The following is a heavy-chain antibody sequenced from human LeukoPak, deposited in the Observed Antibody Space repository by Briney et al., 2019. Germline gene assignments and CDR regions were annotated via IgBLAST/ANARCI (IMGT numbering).Heavy chain of an antibody. CDR2: IHYSGTT. V-gene: IGHV4-39*01. CDR3: ARGPLRSGYYRPNWFDP. CDR1: GGSLSGSGYY. J-gene: IGHJ5*02. Sequence: KSSETLSLTCIVSGGSLSGSGYYWGWIRQPPGKGLEWIGSIHYSGTTYYNPSLKSRVTISVDTSKNQFSLNLSSVTAADTAVYYCARGPLRSGYYRPNWFDPWGQGTLVTVSS. D-gene: IGHD3-3*01.